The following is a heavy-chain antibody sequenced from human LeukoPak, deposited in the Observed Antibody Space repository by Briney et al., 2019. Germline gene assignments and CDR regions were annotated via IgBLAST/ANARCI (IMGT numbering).Heavy chain of an antibody. V-gene: IGHV1-18*01. Sequence: ASVKVSCKASGYTFTSYGISWVRQGPGHGLEWMGWISAYNGNTNYAQKLQGRVTMTTDTSTSTAYMELRSLRSDDTAVYYCARPIIAVAGTHYYYMDVWGKGTTVTISS. CDR2: ISAYNGNT. CDR1: GYTFTSYG. CDR3: ARPIIAVAGTHYYYMDV. D-gene: IGHD6-19*01. J-gene: IGHJ6*03.